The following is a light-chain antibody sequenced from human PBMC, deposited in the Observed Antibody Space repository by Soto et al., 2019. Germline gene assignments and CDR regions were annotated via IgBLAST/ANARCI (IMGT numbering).Light chain of an antibody. CDR3: QQYKNWPL. J-gene: IGKJ5*01. CDR2: GAS. V-gene: IGKV3-15*01. CDR1: HSVNSH. Sequence: MMMTQSPATLSVSPGERVTLSFRTSHSVNSHVAWYQQKPGPAPRLLLYGASTRATGIPVRFSGSGFGTEFTLTISSLQSEDFAVYYCQQYKNWPLFGQGTRLENK.